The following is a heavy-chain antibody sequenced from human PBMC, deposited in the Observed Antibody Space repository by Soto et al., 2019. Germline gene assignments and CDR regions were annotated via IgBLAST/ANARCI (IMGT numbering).Heavy chain of an antibody. Sequence: GGSLRLSCAASGFTFSSYEMNWVRQAPGKGLEGVSDITSTGSTRYYADSVKGRFTISRDNAKNSLYLQMNSLRAEDTAAYYCARGYCTSSACHWNFDYWGQGTLVTVSS. CDR1: GFTFSSYE. D-gene: IGHD2-8*02. CDR3: ARGYCTSSACHWNFDY. J-gene: IGHJ4*02. CDR2: ITSTGSTR. V-gene: IGHV3-48*03.